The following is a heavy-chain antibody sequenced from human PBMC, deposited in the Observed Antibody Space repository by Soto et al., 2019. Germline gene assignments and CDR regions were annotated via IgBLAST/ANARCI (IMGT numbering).Heavy chain of an antibody. CDR2: IYFSGGT. J-gene: IGHJ6*03. Sequence: QVQLQESGPGLVKPSQTLSLTCAVSGGSISNGGYYWSWIRQPPGKGLEWIGSIYFSGGTYYNPSLISRVIISFATPKKQFSLKLSSVTAAATTMYYCARGGHSPQHNHRWGGGHMDVGGEGTTVTVSS. CDR3: ARGGHSPQHNHRWGGGHMDV. V-gene: IGHV4-31*11. CDR1: GGSISNGGYY. D-gene: IGHD3-16*01.